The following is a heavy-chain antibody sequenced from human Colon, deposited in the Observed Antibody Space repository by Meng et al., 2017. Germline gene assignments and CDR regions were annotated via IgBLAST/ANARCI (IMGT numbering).Heavy chain of an antibody. Sequence: SETLSLTCTVSGGSISSYYWSWIRQPPGKGLEWIGYIYYSGTINYNPSLKSRVTMSVDASKNQFSLKLNSLTAADTAVYFCAKSTRMAIRGYDAFDIWGQGQMVTVSS. D-gene: IGHD2-8*01. CDR3: AKSTRMAIRGYDAFDI. J-gene: IGHJ3*02. V-gene: IGHV4-59*01. CDR2: IYYSGTI. CDR1: GGSISSYY.